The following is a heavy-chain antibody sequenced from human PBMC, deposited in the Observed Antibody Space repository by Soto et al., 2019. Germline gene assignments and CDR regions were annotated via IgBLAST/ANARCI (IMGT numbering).Heavy chain of an antibody. D-gene: IGHD4-17*01. J-gene: IGHJ6*02. CDR2: IYYSGST. Sequence: QVQLQESGPGLVKPSETLSLTCTVSGGSISSYYWSWIRQPPGKGLEWIGYIYYSGSTNYNPSLKSRVTISVDTSKNQFSLKLSSVTAADTAVYYCARGPVTTYYYYYGMDVWGQGTTVTVSS. CDR1: GGSISSYY. CDR3: ARGPVTTYYYYYGMDV. V-gene: IGHV4-59*01.